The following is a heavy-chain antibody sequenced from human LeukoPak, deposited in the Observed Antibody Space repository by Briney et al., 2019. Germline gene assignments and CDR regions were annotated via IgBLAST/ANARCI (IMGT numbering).Heavy chain of an antibody. V-gene: IGHV3-20*04. J-gene: IGHJ4*02. CDR1: GFNFDDYG. Sequence: SGGSLRLSCAASGFNFDDYGMSWVRQAPGKGLEWVSGINWNGASTSYADSVKGRFTISRDNAKNSLYLQMSSLRAEDTAIYYCARLYDILTGAFDYWGQGTLVTVSS. CDR2: INWNGAST. D-gene: IGHD3-9*01. CDR3: ARLYDILTGAFDY.